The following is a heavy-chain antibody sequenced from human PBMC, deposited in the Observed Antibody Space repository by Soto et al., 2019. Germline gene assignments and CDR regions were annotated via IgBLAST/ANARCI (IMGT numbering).Heavy chain of an antibody. J-gene: IGHJ6*02. V-gene: IGHV1-8*01. CDR2: MNPNSGNT. CDR1: GYTFTSYD. D-gene: IGHD6-6*01. Sequence: QVQLVQSGAEVKKPGASVKVSCKASGYTFTSYDINWVRQATGQGLEWMGWMNPNSGNTGYAQKFQGRVTMTRNTSISTAYMELSSLRSEDTAVYYCARAHCSSSAIKKLYYYYYGMDVWGQGTTVTVSS. CDR3: ARAHCSSSAIKKLYYYYYGMDV.